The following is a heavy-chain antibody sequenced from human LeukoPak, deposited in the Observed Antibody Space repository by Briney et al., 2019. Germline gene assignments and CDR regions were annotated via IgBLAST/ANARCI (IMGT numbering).Heavy chain of an antibody. V-gene: IGHV3-20*04. CDR2: INWNGGST. CDR1: GFTFDDYG. CDR3: ARDDQIQLWLRSIDY. Sequence: GGSLRLSCAASGFTFDDYGMSWVRQAPGKGLEWVSGINWNGGSTGYADSVKGRFTISRDNAKNSLYLQMNSLRAEDTAVYYCARDDQIQLWLRSIDYWGQGTLVTVSS. D-gene: IGHD5-18*01. J-gene: IGHJ4*02.